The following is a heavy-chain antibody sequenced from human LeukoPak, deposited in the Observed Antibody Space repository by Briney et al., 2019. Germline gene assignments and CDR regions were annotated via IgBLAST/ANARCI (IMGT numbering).Heavy chain of an antibody. CDR1: GYTFTSYS. J-gene: IGHJ6*03. V-gene: IGHV1-46*01. CDR2: INPRGDST. D-gene: IGHD5-12*01. CDR3: ARDKGSLNGYDFFYYYYYMDV. Sequence: ASVKVSCRASGYTFTSYSMHWVRQAPGQGLEWMGIINPRGDSTIYAQKFQGRLTMTRDMSTSTVYMELSSLRSEDTAVYYCARDKGSLNGYDFFYYYYYMDVWGKGTTVTVSS.